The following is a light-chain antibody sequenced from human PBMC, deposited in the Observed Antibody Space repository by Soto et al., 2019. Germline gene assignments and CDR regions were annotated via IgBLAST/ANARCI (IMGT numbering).Light chain of an antibody. CDR3: QQYGGLPT. J-gene: IGKJ1*01. CDR2: GES. Sequence: EIVLTQSPGTLSLSPGERVTLSSRASQSVTSSYIAWYQQKSGQDPRLLLYGESSRATGTPDRFRGSGSGTDFTLTISRLEPEDFAVYYCQQYGGLPTFGQGTKVDIK. CDR1: QSVTSSY. V-gene: IGKV3-20*01.